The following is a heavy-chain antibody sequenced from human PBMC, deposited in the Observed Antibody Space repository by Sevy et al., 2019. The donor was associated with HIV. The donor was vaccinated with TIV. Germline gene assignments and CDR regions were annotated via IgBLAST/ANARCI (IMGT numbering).Heavy chain of an antibody. Sequence: SETLSLTCAVYGGSFSGYYWSWIRQPPGKGLEWIGEINHSGSTNYNPSLKSRVTISVDTSKNQFSLKLSSVTAADTAVYYCARGVGLEHCGGDCYSKVPLYYFDYWGQGTLVTVSS. J-gene: IGHJ4*02. D-gene: IGHD2-21*01. CDR3: ARGVGLEHCGGDCYSKVPLYYFDY. CDR1: GGSFSGYY. V-gene: IGHV4-34*01. CDR2: INHSGST.